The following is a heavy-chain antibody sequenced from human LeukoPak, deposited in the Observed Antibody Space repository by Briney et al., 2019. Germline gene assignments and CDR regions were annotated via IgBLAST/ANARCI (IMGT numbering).Heavy chain of an antibody. CDR2: ISYDGSNK. V-gene: IGHV3-30-3*01. CDR3: ARDGEFGAFDI. Sequence: GGSLRLSCAASGFTFSSYAMHWVRQAPGKGLEWVAVISYDGSNKYYADSVKGRFTISRDNSKNTLYLQMNSLRAEDTAVYYCARDGEFGAFDIWGQGTMVTVSS. J-gene: IGHJ3*02. CDR1: GFTFSSYA. D-gene: IGHD3-10*01.